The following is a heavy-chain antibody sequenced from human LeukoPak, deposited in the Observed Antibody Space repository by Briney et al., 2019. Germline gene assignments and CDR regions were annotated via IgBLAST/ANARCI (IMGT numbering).Heavy chain of an antibody. CDR1: GGTFSSYA. D-gene: IGHD5-24*01. V-gene: IGHV1-69*05. Sequence: SVKVSCKASGGTFSSYAISWLRQAPGQGLEWMGGIIPIFGTANYAQKFQGRVTITTDESTSTAYMELSSLRSEDTAVYYCAREGDGYNLFDYWGQGTLVTVSS. CDR2: IIPIFGTA. CDR3: AREGDGYNLFDY. J-gene: IGHJ4*02.